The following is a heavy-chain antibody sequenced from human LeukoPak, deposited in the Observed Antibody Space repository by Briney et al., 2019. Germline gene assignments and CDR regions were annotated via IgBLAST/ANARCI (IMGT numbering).Heavy chain of an antibody. J-gene: IGHJ4*02. CDR3: ASFPTVTPRCY. CDR1: GFTFSSYA. Sequence: GGSLRLSCAASGFTFSSYAMSWVRQAPGKGLEWVSTISGSGASTYYADSVKGRFTISRDNSKDTLYLQMNSLRAEDTAVYYCASFPTVTPRCYWGQGTLVTVSS. V-gene: IGHV3-23*01. CDR2: ISGSGAST. D-gene: IGHD4-17*01.